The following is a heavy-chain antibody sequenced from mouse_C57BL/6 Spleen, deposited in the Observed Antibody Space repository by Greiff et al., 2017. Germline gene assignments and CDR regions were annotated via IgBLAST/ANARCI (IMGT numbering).Heavy chain of an antibody. CDR3: ARLNDY. D-gene: IGHD1-3*01. CDR2: LDPNSGGT. V-gene: IGHV1-72*01. CDR1: GYTFTSYW. Sequence: QVQLQQPGAELVKPGASVKLSCKASGYTFTSYWMHWVKQRPGRGLEWIGRLDPNSGGTKYTEKFKSKATLTVDKPSSTSYMQLSILTSEDSAVYYCARLNDYWGQGTTLTVSS. J-gene: IGHJ2*01.